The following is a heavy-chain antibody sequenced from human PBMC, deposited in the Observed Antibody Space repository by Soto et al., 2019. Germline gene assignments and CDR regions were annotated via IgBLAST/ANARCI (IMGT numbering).Heavy chain of an antibody. V-gene: IGHV1-18*01. D-gene: IGHD3-10*01. CDR3: ARVAFGELPVDY. Sequence: ASVKVSCKASGYTFTSYGISWVRQAPRQGLEWMGWISAYNGNTNYAQKLQGRVTMTTDTSTSTAYMELRSLRSDDTAVYYCARVAFGELPVDYWGQGTLVTVSS. CDR1: GYTFTSYG. J-gene: IGHJ4*02. CDR2: ISAYNGNT.